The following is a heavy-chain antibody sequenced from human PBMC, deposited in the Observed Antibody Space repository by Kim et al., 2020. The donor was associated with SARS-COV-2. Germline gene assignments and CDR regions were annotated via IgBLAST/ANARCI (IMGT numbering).Heavy chain of an antibody. V-gene: IGHV3-7*01. CDR3: ARVGYGTFDC. Sequence: EKYYVDSVKGRFTISRNDAKNSLYLQMNSLRAEDTAVYYCARVGYGTFDCWGQGTLVTVSS. D-gene: IGHD5-12*01. CDR2: EK. J-gene: IGHJ4*02.